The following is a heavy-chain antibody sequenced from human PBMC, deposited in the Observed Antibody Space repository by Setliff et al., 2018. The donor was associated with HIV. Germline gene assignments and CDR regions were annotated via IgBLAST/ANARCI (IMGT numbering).Heavy chain of an antibody. CDR2: IYYSGST. V-gene: IGHV4-59*01. Sequence: PSETLSLTCTVSGGSISSYYWSWIRQPPGKGLEWIGYIYYSGSTNYNPSLKSRVTISVDTSKNQFSLKLSSVTAADTAVYYCARDQTDSGNGEWRFRPRDYWYFDLWGRGTLVTVSS. CDR1: GGSISSYY. D-gene: IGHD2-15*01. CDR3: ARDQTDSGNGEWRFRPRDYWYFDL. J-gene: IGHJ2*01.